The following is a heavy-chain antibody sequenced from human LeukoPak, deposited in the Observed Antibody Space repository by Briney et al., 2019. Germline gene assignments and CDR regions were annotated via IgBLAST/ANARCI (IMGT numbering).Heavy chain of an antibody. CDR1: GVSISSGGYS. CDR2: ICHSGTT. CDR3: ARVSPYYFDY. J-gene: IGHJ4*02. V-gene: IGHV4-30-2*01. Sequence: SETLSLTCAVSGVSISSGGYSWSWIRQPPGKGLEWIGYICHSGTTFYNPSLKSRVTISVDRSKNQFSLKLSSVTAADTAVYYCARVSPYYFDYWGQGTLVTVSS.